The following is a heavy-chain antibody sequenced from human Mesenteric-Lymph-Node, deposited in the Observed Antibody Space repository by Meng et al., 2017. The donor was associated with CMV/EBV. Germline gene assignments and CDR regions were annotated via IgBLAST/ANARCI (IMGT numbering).Heavy chain of an antibody. D-gene: IGHD4-17*01. CDR1: GFTFSSFW. V-gene: IGHV3-7*01. Sequence: GGSLRLSCAVSGFTFSSFWMSWVRQAPGKGLEWVANINQDGSEKYYVDSVKGRFTMSRDNSKNTLSLQMNSLRADDTAVYYCARELTVRDYYYGMDVWGQGTTVTVSS. J-gene: IGHJ6*02. CDR3: ARELTVRDYYYGMDV. CDR2: INQDGSEK.